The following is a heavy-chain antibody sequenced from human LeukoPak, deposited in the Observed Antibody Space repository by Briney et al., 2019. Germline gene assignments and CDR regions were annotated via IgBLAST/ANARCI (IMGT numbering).Heavy chain of an antibody. CDR3: ARDLTHRRNYDNSGYQIVSAF. D-gene: IGHD3-22*01. CDR1: GYTFTNYG. J-gene: IGHJ4*02. Sequence: ASVTVSCKASGYTFTNYGISWVRQAPGQGLECMGWISAYSGNTKYVQKFQGRVTMTTDTSTSTAYMELRSLRSDDTAVYYCARDLTHRRNYDNSGYQIVSAFWGQGTLVTVSS. CDR2: ISAYSGNT. V-gene: IGHV1-18*01.